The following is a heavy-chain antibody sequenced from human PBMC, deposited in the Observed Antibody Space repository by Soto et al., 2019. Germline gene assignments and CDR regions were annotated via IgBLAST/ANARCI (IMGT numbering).Heavy chain of an antibody. Sequence: ASVKVSCKASGYTFTSYYMHWVRQAPGQGLEWMGIINPSGGSTSYAQKFQGRVTMTRDTSTSTVYMELSSLRSEDTAVYYCARVGEGGATKLLTFDYWGQGNLVTVSS. CDR2: INPSGGST. D-gene: IGHD1-26*01. V-gene: IGHV1-46*01. CDR3: ARVGEGGATKLLTFDY. J-gene: IGHJ4*02. CDR1: GYTFTSYY.